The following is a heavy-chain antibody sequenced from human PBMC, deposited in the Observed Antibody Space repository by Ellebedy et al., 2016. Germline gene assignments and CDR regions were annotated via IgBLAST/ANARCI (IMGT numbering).Heavy chain of an antibody. V-gene: IGHV3-7*01. CDR2: IKQDGSEK. Sequence: GESLKISCAASGFSVSSNSMSWVRQAPGKGLEWVANIKQDGSEKYYVDSVKGRFTISRDNAKNSLYLQMNSLRDEDTALYYCARVGFCSGDICHGDFDYWGQGTLVTVSS. J-gene: IGHJ4*02. CDR3: ARVGFCSGDICHGDFDY. D-gene: IGHD2-15*01. CDR1: GFSVSSNS.